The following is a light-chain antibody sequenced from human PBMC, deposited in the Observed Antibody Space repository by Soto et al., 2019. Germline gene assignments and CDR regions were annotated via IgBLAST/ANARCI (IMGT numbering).Light chain of an antibody. J-gene: IGKJ1*01. V-gene: IGKV1-5*01. CDR2: EAS. CDR1: RRTSIC. Sequence: DMEMTQSPSSWSVSGGDGAAGSCRGRRRTSICLAWYQQKHGQAPHLQVAEASSSGVAVPSRFSGTGSETEFTITIRSLQPHDFATYYCQQYKSYSLTFGQGTKVDIK. CDR3: QQYKSYSLT.